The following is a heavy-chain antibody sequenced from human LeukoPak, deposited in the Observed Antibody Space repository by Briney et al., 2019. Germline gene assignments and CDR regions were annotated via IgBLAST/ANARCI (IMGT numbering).Heavy chain of an antibody. CDR2: IIPILGIA. V-gene: IGHV1-69*02. Sequence: GASVKVSCKASGGTFSSYTISWVRQAPGQGLEWMGRIIPILGIANYAQKFQGRVTITADKSTSTAYMELSSLRSEDTAVYYCARAVAGTGYFDYWGQGTLFTVSS. D-gene: IGHD6-19*01. CDR3: ARAVAGTGYFDY. J-gene: IGHJ4*02. CDR1: GGTFSSYT.